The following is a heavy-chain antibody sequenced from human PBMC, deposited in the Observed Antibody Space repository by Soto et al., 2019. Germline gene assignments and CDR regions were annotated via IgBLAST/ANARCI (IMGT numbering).Heavy chain of an antibody. CDR2: IRSKAYGGTT. D-gene: IGHD4-17*01. CDR1: GFTFGDYA. V-gene: IGHV3-49*03. Sequence: PGGSLRLSCTASGFTFGDYAMSWFRQAPGKGLEWVGFIRSKAYGGTTEYAASVKGRFTISRGDSKSIAYLQMNSLKTEDTAVYYCTRGKFYGGNSLAFDIWGQGTMVTVSS. CDR3: TRGKFYGGNSLAFDI. J-gene: IGHJ3*02.